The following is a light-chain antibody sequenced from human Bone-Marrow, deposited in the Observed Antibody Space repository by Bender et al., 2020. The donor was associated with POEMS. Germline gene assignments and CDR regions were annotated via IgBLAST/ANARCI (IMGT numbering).Light chain of an antibody. CDR1: SSDVGGYNY. CDR2: EDT. CDR3: CSYAGSYV. J-gene: IGLJ1*01. Sequence: QSALTQPASVSGSPGQSITISCTGTSSDVGGYNYVSWYQQYPGKAPKLIIYEDTKRPSGASNRFSGSKSGNPASLTISGLQAEDEADYYCCSYAGSYVFGTGTKVTVL. V-gene: IGLV2-14*01.